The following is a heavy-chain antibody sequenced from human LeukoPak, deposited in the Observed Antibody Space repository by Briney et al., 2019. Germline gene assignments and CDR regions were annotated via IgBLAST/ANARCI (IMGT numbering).Heavy chain of an antibody. CDR2: ISGSGDRT. J-gene: IGHJ4*02. CDR1: GFAFSTYA. Sequence: PGGSLRLSCAASGFAFSTYAMSWVRHAPGKGLELVPAISGSGDRTYYTDSVKGRFSISRDNSKNTLYLQMNSLRAEDTAVYYCAKERTSEGYFDYWGQGTLVTVSS. D-gene: IGHD2-2*01. CDR3: AKERTSEGYFDY. V-gene: IGHV3-23*01.